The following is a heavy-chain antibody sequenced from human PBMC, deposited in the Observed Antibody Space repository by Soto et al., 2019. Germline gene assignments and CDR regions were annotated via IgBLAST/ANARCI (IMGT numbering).Heavy chain of an antibody. Sequence: QVQLVESGGGVVQPGRSLRLSCAASGFTFRSYGMHWVRQAPGKGLEWVAVIWNDGSERYYADSVKGRFTIARDNSKNALVVQRTGLRAEDTAVYYCASDRAGVGYNIDVWGQGTTVTVSS. D-gene: IGHD5-12*01. CDR1: GFTFRSYG. V-gene: IGHV3-33*01. CDR2: IWNDGSER. CDR3: ASDRAGVGYNIDV. J-gene: IGHJ6*02.